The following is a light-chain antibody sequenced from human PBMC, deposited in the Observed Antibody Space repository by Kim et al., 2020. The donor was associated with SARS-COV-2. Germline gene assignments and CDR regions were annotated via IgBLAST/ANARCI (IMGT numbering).Light chain of an antibody. Sequence: SYELTQPPSVSVSPGQTASITCSGDKSGDKYACWYQQKPGQSPVLIIYQDNKRPSGIPERFSGSNSGNTATLTISGTQAMDEADYYCQAWDSSTFYVFGAGTKVTVL. CDR2: QDN. J-gene: IGLJ1*01. V-gene: IGLV3-1*01. CDR1: KSGDKY. CDR3: QAWDSSTFYV.